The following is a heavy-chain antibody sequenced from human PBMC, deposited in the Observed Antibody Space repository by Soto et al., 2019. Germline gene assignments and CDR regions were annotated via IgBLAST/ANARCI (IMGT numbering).Heavy chain of an antibody. Sequence: QVQLVQSETEVMKPGASVKVSCKTSGYTFTNYDISWVRQAPGQGLEWMGWISTYKGVTEYAQKFQGRVTITADTGTSTSYMELRSLKSDDTAVYFCVRVVVVPNYARTADYWGQGTLVTVSS. V-gene: IGHV1-18*04. CDR2: ISTYKGVT. CDR1: GYTFTNYD. J-gene: IGHJ4*02. CDR3: VRVVVVPNYARTADY. D-gene: IGHD2-15*01.